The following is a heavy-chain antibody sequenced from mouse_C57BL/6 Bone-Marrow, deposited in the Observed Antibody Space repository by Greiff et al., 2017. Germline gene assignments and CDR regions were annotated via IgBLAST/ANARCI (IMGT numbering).Heavy chain of an antibody. CDR1: GFTFSSYA. Sequence: EVKLQESGEGLVKPGGSLKLSCAASGFTFSSYAMSWVRQTPEKRLEWVAYISSGGDYIYYADTVKGRFTISRDNARNTLYLQMSSLKSEDTAMYYCTRVRIYYYGSSYAYYAMDYWGQGTSVTVSS. CDR3: TRVRIYYYGSSYAYYAMDY. J-gene: IGHJ4*01. D-gene: IGHD1-1*01. CDR2: ISSGGDYI. V-gene: IGHV5-9-1*02.